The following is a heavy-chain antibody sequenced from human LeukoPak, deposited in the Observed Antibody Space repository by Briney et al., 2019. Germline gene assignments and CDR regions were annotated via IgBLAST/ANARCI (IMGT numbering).Heavy chain of an antibody. CDR1: GGSFSGYY. CDR2: INHSGST. V-gene: IGHV4-34*01. Sequence: SETLSLTCAVYGGSFSGYYWSWIRQPPGKGLEWIGEINHSGSTNYNPSLKSRVTISVDTSKNQFSLKLSSVTAADTAVYYCASTPGSSGFDYWGQGTLVTVSS. D-gene: IGHD3-22*01. J-gene: IGHJ4*02. CDR3: ASTPGSSGFDY.